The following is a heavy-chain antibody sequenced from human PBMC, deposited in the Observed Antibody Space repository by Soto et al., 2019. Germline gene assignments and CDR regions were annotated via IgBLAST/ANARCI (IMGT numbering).Heavy chain of an antibody. CDR2: IIPLLDIA. CDR3: AAGGHGAFDI. CDR1: GDTFSSYT. Sequence: QVQLVQSGAEVKKPGSSVKVSCKASGDTFSSYTISWVRQAPGQGLEWMGRIIPLLDIANYAQKFQGRVTITADKPTSTAYMELSSLRSEDTAVYYCAAGGHGAFDIWGQGTMVTVSS. J-gene: IGHJ3*02. V-gene: IGHV1-69*02. D-gene: IGHD1-26*01.